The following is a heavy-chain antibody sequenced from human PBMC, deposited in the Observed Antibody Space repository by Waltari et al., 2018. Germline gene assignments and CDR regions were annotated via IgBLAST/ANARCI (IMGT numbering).Heavy chain of an antibody. CDR1: GFTFKDFV. CDR2: IKSYGSNT. V-gene: IGHV3-23*05. J-gene: IGHJ6*01. Sequence: EEQLSESGGGLVQPGGSLRLSCADFGFTFKDFVITWVRQAPGKGLEWVSNIKSYGSNTHYADAVRGRFTMSRDNSRGTVSLEMNGLRAADTAVYYCVKVMGDLGTKYGLDVWGRGTTVTVSS. CDR3: VKVMGDLGTKYGLDV. D-gene: IGHD1-1*01.